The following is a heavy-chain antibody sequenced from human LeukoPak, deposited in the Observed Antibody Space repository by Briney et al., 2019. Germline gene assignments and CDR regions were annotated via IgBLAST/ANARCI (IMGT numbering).Heavy chain of an antibody. CDR3: ARSITMVRGVIIRFFDY. Sequence: ASVKVSCKASGYTFTSYGISWVRQAPGQGLEWMGWISAYNGNTNYAQKLQGRVTMTRDTSTSTVYMELSSLRSEDTAVYYCARSITMVRGVIIRFFDYWGQGTLVTVSS. J-gene: IGHJ4*02. D-gene: IGHD3-10*01. V-gene: IGHV1-18*01. CDR1: GYTFTSYG. CDR2: ISAYNGNT.